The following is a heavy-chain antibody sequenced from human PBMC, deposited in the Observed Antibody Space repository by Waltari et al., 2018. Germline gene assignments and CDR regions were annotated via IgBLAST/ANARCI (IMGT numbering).Heavy chain of an antibody. CDR3: ARQHFDNDY. CDR2: IYHSGST. V-gene: IGHV4-38-2*01. CDR1: GYSISSGYY. Sequence: QVQLQESGPGLVKPSETLSLTCAVSGYSISSGYYWGWIRQPPGKGLAWIGSIYHSGSTYYNPSLKSRVTISVDTSKNQFSLKLSSVTAADTAVYYWARQHFDNDYWGQGTLVTVSS. J-gene: IGHJ4*02. D-gene: IGHD3-3*02.